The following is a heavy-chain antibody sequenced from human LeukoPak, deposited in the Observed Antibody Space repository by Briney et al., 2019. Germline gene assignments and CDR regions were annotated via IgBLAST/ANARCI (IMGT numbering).Heavy chain of an antibody. D-gene: IGHD1-1*01. J-gene: IGHJ4*02. CDR2: ISSNGGST. Sequence: PGGSLRLSCAASGFTFSSYSMHWVRQAPGKGLEYVSAISSNGGSTYYANSVKGRFTISRDNSKNTLYLQMGSLRAEDMAVYYCARHPPVGQSIHWTHHEYWGQGSLVIVSS. CDR1: GFTFSSYS. V-gene: IGHV3-64*01. CDR3: ARHPPVGQSIHWTHHEY.